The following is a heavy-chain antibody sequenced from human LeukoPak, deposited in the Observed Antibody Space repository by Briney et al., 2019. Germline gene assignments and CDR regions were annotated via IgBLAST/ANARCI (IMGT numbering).Heavy chain of an antibody. CDR2: IIPILGIA. J-gene: IGHJ4*02. V-gene: IGHV1-69*02. D-gene: IGHD5-18*01. Sequence: SVKVSCEASGGTFSSYTISWVRPAPGQGLEWMGRIIPILGIANYAQKFQGRVTITADKSTSTAYMELSSLRSEDTAVYYCARTGTAMGPPLDYWGQGTLVTVSS. CDR3: ARTGTAMGPPLDY. CDR1: GGTFSSYT.